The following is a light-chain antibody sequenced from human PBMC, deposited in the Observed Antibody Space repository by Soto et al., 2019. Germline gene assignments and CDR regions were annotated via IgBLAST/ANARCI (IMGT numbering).Light chain of an antibody. J-gene: IGKJ1*01. CDR3: QQYGSSPWT. CDR2: GAS. Sequence: EIVLTQSPGTLSLSPGERATLSCRASQSVSSSYFAWYQKKPGQAPRLLIYGASSRATGIPDRFSGSGSGTDFTITISRLEPEFLAVYYCQQYGSSPWTFGQGTKVEIK. V-gene: IGKV3-20*01. CDR1: QSVSSSY.